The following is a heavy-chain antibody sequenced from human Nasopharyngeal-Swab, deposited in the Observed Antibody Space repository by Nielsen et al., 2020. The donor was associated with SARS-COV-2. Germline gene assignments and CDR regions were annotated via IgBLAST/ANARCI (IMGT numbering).Heavy chain of an antibody. CDR1: GYSFRSYG. V-gene: IGHV1-18*01. CDR2: ISVYNADT. CDR3: ARENQEYANIWIDY. J-gene: IGHJ4*02. D-gene: IGHD1-1*01. Sequence: ASVKVSCKASGYSFRSYGINWVRQAPGQGLEWMGWISVYNADTNYAQKLQGRVSMTTDTSTSTAYMELRSLRSDDTAVYYCARENQEYANIWIDYWGQGTQVTVSS.